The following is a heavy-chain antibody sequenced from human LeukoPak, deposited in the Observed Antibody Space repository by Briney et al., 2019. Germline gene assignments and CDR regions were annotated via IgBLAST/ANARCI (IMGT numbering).Heavy chain of an antibody. CDR3: ARAEVGFRVPAAIVRY. D-gene: IGHD2-2*02. CDR1: GFTFSSYW. Sequence: GGSLRLSCAASGFTFSSYWMSWVRQAPGKGLEWVANIKQDGSEKYYVDSVKGRFTISRDNAKNSLYLQMNSLRAEDTAVYYCARAEVGFRVPAAIVRYWGQGTLVTVSS. V-gene: IGHV3-7*01. CDR2: IKQDGSEK. J-gene: IGHJ4*02.